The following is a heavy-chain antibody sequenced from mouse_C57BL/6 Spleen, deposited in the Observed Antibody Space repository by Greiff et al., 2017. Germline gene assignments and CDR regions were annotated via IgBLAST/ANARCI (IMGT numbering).Heavy chain of an antibody. J-gene: IGHJ2*01. CDR3: ARRDYDPYYFDY. Sequence: EVLLVESGGGLVKPGGSLKLSCAASGFTFSSYSMSWVRQTPEQRLEWVATISGGGGNTYYPDSVKGRFTISRDNAKNTLYLQMSSLRSEDAALYYCARRDYDPYYFDYWGQGTTLTVSS. CDR1: GFTFSSYS. D-gene: IGHD2-4*01. V-gene: IGHV5-9*01. CDR2: ISGGGGNT.